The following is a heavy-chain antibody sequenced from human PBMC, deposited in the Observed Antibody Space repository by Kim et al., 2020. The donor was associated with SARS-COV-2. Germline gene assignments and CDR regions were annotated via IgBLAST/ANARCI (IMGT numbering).Heavy chain of an antibody. V-gene: IGHV3-23*01. CDR3: AKGGGIGSYSEFDY. D-gene: IGHD1-26*01. J-gene: IGHJ4*02. Sequence: AGSVKGRFTISRDNSKNTLYLQRNSLRAEDKAVYYWAKGGGIGSYSEFDYWGQGTLVTVSS.